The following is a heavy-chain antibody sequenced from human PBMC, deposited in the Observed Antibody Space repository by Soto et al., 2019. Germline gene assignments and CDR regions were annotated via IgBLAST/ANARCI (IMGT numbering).Heavy chain of an antibody. V-gene: IGHV1-8*01. Sequence: ASVKVSCKASGYTFTSYDINWVRQATGQGLEWMGWMTPNSGNTCYAQKFQGRVTMTTDTSTSTAYMELRSLRSDDTAVYYCARVYCSGGSCYQRHYYYYYMDVWGKGTTVTVSS. CDR2: MTPNSGNT. J-gene: IGHJ6*03. CDR3: ARVYCSGGSCYQRHYYYYYMDV. CDR1: GYTFTSYD. D-gene: IGHD2-15*01.